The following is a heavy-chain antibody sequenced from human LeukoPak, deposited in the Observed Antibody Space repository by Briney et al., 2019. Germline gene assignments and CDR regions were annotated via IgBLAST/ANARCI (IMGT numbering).Heavy chain of an antibody. V-gene: IGHV3-23*01. Sequence: GGSLRLSCAASGFTFSSYAMSWVRQAPGKGLEWVSGISGSGGSTNYADSVKGRFTISRDNSKNTLYLQMNSLRVEDTAVYYCAKTSSGWFNFDYWGQGTLVTVSS. CDR3: AKTSSGWFNFDY. CDR2: ISGSGGST. J-gene: IGHJ4*02. CDR1: GFTFSSYA. D-gene: IGHD6-19*01.